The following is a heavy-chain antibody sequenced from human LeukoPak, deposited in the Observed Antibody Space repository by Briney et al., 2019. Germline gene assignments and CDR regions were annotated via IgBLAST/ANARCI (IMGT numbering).Heavy chain of an antibody. V-gene: IGHV1-3*01. CDR1: GYTFTSYA. CDR2: INAGNGNT. CDR3: ARERLDDLYYYYGMDV. D-gene: IGHD3-3*01. J-gene: IGHJ6*02. Sequence: ASVTVSCKASGYTFTSYAMHWVRQAPGQRLEWMGWINAGNGNTKYSKKFQGRVTITRDTSASTAYMELSSLRSEDTAVYYCARERLDDLYYYYGMDVWGQGTTVTVSS.